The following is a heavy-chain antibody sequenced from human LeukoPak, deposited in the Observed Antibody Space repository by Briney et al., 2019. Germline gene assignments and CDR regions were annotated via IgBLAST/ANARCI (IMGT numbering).Heavy chain of an antibody. Sequence: SQTLSLTCAVSGGSISSGGYSWSWIRQPPGKGLEWIGYIYRSGSTYYNPSLKSRVTISVDRSKNQFSLKLSSVTAADTAVYYCARATVTDYYGMDVWGQGTTVTVSS. CDR3: ARATVTDYYGMDV. D-gene: IGHD4-17*01. CDR2: IYRSGST. CDR1: GGSISSGGYS. J-gene: IGHJ6*02. V-gene: IGHV4-30-2*01.